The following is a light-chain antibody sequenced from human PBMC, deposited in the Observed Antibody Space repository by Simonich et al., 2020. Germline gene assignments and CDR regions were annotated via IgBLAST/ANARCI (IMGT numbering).Light chain of an antibody. CDR2: DAS. V-gene: IGKV3-11*01. CDR1: QSVSSY. Sequence: EIVLTQSPATLSLSPGERATLSYRASQSVSSYLAWYQQKPGQAPRLLIYDASNRATGIPARFSGSGSGTDFSLTISSLEPEDFAVYYCQQRSNWPLTFCGGTKVEIK. J-gene: IGKJ4*01. CDR3: QQRSNWPLT.